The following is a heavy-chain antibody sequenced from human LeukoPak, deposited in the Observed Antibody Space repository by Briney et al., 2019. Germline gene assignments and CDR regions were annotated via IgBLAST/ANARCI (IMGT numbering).Heavy chain of an antibody. CDR2: IYSDGGT. V-gene: IGHV3-53*01. J-gene: IGHJ4*02. D-gene: IGHD2-15*01. CDR1: GFTVSNSY. Sequence: GGSLRLSCVASGFTVSNSYMSWVRQAPGKGLEWVSVIYSDGGTFYSDSVKGRFTISRCYSKSTLYLQMNSLRADDTAVYYCARDSNWPAFWGQGTLVTVSS. CDR3: ARDSNWPAF.